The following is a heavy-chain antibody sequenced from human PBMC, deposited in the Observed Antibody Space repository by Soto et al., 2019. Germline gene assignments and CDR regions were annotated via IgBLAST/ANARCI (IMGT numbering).Heavy chain of an antibody. Sequence: GALRLSCAASGFTFSSYEMNWVRQAPGKGLEWVSYISSSGSTIYYADSVKGRFTISRDNAKNSLYLQMNSLRAEDTAFYYCARVPTMCSSTSCFDYWGQGTLVTVSS. CDR1: GFTFSSYE. D-gene: IGHD2-2*01. CDR3: ARVPTMCSSTSCFDY. CDR2: ISSSGSTI. J-gene: IGHJ4*02. V-gene: IGHV3-48*03.